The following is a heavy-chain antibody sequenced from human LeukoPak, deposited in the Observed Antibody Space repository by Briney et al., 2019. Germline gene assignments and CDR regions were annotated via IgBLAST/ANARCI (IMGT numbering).Heavy chain of an antibody. Sequence: GGSLRLSCAASGFTFSSYSMNWVRQAPGQGLEWVSILYSGGTTYYADSVKGRFTISRDNSKNTLYLQMNSLRDEDTAVYYCAREFSGCDYWGQGTLVTVSS. CDR3: AREFSGCDY. V-gene: IGHV3-53*01. J-gene: IGHJ4*02. CDR2: LYSGGTT. D-gene: IGHD6-19*01. CDR1: GFTFSSYS.